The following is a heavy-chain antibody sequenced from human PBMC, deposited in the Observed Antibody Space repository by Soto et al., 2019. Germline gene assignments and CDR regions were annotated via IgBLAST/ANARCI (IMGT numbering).Heavy chain of an antibody. V-gene: IGHV1-18*01. CDR1: GYTFSDYG. CDR2: INTLNGNT. D-gene: IGHD2-2*01. CDR3: ARGFIPENY. J-gene: IGHJ4*02. Sequence: ASVKVSFKTPGYTFSDYGVSWVRQAPGQGLEWMGWINTLNGNTKYEQKFQGRVTFSIDTSTRTVFLELTNLKFDDAAVYYCARGFIPENYWGQGTRVTVSS.